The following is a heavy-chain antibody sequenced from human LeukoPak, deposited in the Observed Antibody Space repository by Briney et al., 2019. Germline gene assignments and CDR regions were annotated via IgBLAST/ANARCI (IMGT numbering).Heavy chain of an antibody. CDR1: GFTFSIYA. CDR2: ISNDGSKT. V-gene: IGHV3-30*04. J-gene: IGHJ4*02. CDR3: AQDRGGEQQLIQGFAY. D-gene: IGHD6-13*01. Sequence: GGSLRLSCAASGFTFSIYAMSWVRQAPGKGLEWVAVISNDGSKTYYADSVKGRFTISRDNPKNTLYLQMNSLRTEDTAVYYCAQDRGGEQQLIQGFAYWGQGTLVTVSS.